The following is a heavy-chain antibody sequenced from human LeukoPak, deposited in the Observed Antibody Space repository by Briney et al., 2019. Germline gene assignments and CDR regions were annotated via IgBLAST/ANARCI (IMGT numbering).Heavy chain of an antibody. CDR2: ISSSSSYI. J-gene: IGHJ4*02. D-gene: IGHD3-10*01. CDR3: ARVNDYDSGSYYTRDY. V-gene: IGHV3-21*01. CDR1: GFTFRSYS. Sequence: GGSLRLTCAASGFTFRSYSMNWVRQAPGKGLEWVSSISSSSSYIYYADSVKGRSTISRDNAKNSLYLQMNSLRDEDTAVYYCARVNDYDSGSYYTRDYWGQGTLVTVSS.